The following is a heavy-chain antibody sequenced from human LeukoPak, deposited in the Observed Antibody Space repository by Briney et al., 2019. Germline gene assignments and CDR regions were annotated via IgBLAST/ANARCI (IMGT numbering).Heavy chain of an antibody. Sequence: PSETLSLTCTVSGGSLSSYFWSWIRQPPGKGLEWIAYIYYSGSTNYNPSLKSRVTISVDTSKNQFSLKLSSVTAADTAVYYCARQPSSWFTSFDSWGQGNLVTVSS. CDR1: GGSLSSYF. CDR2: IYYSGST. J-gene: IGHJ4*02. D-gene: IGHD6-13*01. V-gene: IGHV4-59*01. CDR3: ARQPSSWFTSFDS.